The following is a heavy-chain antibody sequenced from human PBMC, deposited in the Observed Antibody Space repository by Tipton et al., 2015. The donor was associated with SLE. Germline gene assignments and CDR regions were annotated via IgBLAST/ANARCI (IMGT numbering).Heavy chain of an antibody. CDR1: GFTFDAYA. CDR3: AGDDYASGIT. Sequence: SLRLSCAASGFTFDAYAMSWVRQPPGKGLEWVSSISSSSRYIYHAESLKGRFTISRDNAKNSLYLQMNSLRVEDTAVYFCAGDDYASGITWGQGTLVTVSS. D-gene: IGHD3-10*01. V-gene: IGHV3-21*03. CDR2: ISSSSRYI. J-gene: IGHJ5*02.